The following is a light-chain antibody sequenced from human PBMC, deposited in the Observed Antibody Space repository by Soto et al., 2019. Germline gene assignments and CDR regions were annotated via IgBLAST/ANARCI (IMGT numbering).Light chain of an antibody. CDR2: DAS. CDR3: QQSNSYPYT. J-gene: IGKJ2*01. CDR1: QAIASA. V-gene: IGKV1-13*02. Sequence: AIQLTQSPSSLSASVGDRVTIACRASQAIASASAWYQQKPGKPPKLLIHDASSLESGVPSRFSGSGSGTDFTLTISSLQPEDFATYYCQQSNSYPYTFGQGTKLEI.